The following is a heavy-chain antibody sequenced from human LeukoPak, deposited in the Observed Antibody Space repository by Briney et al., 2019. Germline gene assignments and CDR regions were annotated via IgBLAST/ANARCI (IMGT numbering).Heavy chain of an antibody. CDR1: GNSISNYA. V-gene: IGHV1-69*01. J-gene: IGHJ5*02. CDR3: AREGLAVAGTWWFDP. Sequence: ASVKVSCKASGNSISNYAVSWVRQAPGQGFEWMGGIIPIFGTADYAQKFQGRVTITADQSTSTVYMELSSLRSEDTAVYYCAREGLAVAGTWWFDPWGQGTLVTVSS. CDR2: IIPIFGTA. D-gene: IGHD6-19*01.